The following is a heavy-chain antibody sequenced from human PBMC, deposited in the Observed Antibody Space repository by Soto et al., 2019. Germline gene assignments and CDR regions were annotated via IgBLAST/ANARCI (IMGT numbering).Heavy chain of an antibody. V-gene: IGHV4-61*01. D-gene: IGHD1-26*01. Sequence: KPSETLSLTCTVSGGSVSSGSYYWSWIRQPPGKGLEWVGYIYYSGSTNYNPSLKSRVTISVDTSKNQFSLKLSSVTAAAAAVYYCARDLRFWGGAIVAAGTRVYLYNAMDVWGQGTTVTVSS. CDR3: ARDLRFWGGAIVAAGTRVYLYNAMDV. J-gene: IGHJ6*02. CDR1: GGSVSSGSYY. CDR2: IYYSGST.